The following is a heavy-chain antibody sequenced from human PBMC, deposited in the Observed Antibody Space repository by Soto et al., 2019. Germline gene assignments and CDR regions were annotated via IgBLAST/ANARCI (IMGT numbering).Heavy chain of an antibody. CDR1: GGTFSSYA. CDR3: ARVGTMVRGVGDYYYYYGMDV. CDR2: IIPIFGTA. Sequence: QVQLVQSGAEVKKPGSSVKVSCKASGGTFSSYAISWVRQAPGQGLEWMGGIIPIFGTAKYAQKFQGRVTITADESTSTAYMELSSLRSEDTAVYYCARVGTMVRGVGDYYYYYGMDVWGQGTTVTVSS. V-gene: IGHV1-69*01. J-gene: IGHJ6*02. D-gene: IGHD3-10*01.